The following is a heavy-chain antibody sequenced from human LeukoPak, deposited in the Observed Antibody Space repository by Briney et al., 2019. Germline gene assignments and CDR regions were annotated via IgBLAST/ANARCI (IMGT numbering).Heavy chain of an antibody. J-gene: IGHJ4*02. D-gene: IGHD5-18*01. CDR2: IKSKTDGGTT. CDR3: TTGIQLWFSLFDY. V-gene: IGHV3-15*01. CDR1: GFTFSNAW. Sequence: GGSLRLSCAASGFTFSNAWMSWVRQAPGKRLERVGRIKSKTDGGTTDYAAPVKGRFTISRDDSKNTLYLQMNSLKTEDTAVYYCTTGIQLWFSLFDYWGQGTLVTVSS.